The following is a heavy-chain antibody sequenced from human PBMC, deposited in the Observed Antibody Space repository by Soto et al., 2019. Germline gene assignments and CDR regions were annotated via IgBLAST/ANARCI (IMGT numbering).Heavy chain of an antibody. D-gene: IGHD3-16*02. J-gene: IGHJ3*01. CDR2: ISYDGSEK. CDR1: GFTFNTYG. Sequence: GGSLRLSCAASGFTFNTYGMHWVRQAPGKGLEWVAVISYDGSEKYYVDSVKGRFTISKDNSKNTLYLQMNSLRPEDTAVYYCAKDSGIIVKAGDAFDVWGQGTKVTVSS. CDR3: AKDSGIIVKAGDAFDV. V-gene: IGHV3-30*18.